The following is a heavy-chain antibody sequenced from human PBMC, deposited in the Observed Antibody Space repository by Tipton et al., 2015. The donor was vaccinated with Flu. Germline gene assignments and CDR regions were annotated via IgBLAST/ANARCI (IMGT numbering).Heavy chain of an antibody. Sequence: GLVKPSETLTLTCSVSGGSISSYYWSWIRQPAGKGLEWIGRIYSSGSTNYNPSLKSRVTMLVDTSKNQFSLKMSSVTAADTAVYYCARFSVRGGSDYWGQGTLVTVSS. D-gene: IGHD3-10*01. CDR2: IYSSGST. V-gene: IGHV4-4*07. CDR3: ARFSVRGGSDY. J-gene: IGHJ4*02. CDR1: GGSISSYY.